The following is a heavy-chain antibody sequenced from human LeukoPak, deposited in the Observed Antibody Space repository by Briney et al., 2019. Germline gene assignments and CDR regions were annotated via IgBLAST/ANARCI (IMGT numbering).Heavy chain of an antibody. V-gene: IGHV1-18*01. CDR3: AREGYYDSSGYSQVQYYYYGMDV. D-gene: IGHD3-22*01. Sequence: ASVKVSCKASGYTFTSSGISWVRQAPGQGLEWIGWISGYNGDTNYAQKVQGRVTMTTDTSTRTAYMELRSLRSDDTAVCYCAREGYYDSSGYSQVQYYYYGMDVWGQGTTVTVSS. CDR2: ISGYNGDT. J-gene: IGHJ6*02. CDR1: GYTFTSSG.